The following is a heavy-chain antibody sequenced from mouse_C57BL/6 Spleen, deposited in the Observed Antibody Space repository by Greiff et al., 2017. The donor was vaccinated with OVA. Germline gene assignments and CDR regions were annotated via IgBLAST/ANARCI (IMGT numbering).Heavy chain of an antibody. CDR2: IYPGDGGT. V-gene: IGHV1-82*01. D-gene: IGHD3-3*01. J-gene: IGHJ4*01. CDR3: AKHARSTYYAMDY. Sequence: VQLQQSGPELVKPGASVKISCKASGYAFTSSWMNWVKQRPGKGLEWIGRIYPGDGGTNYNGKFKGKATLTVDKSSSTAYMQRSSLTSEDSAVYFCAKHARSTYYAMDYWGQGTSVTVSS. CDR1: GYAFTSSW.